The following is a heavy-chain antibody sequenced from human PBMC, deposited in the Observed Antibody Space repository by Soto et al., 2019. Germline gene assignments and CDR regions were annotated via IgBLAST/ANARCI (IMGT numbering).Heavy chain of an antibody. CDR2: IYFNGNT. V-gene: IGHV4-39*01. CDR1: GVSISDTSYY. J-gene: IGHJ4*02. CDR3: AGQGSY. Sequence: QLQLQESGPGLVKPSETLSLTCNVSGVSISDTSYYWGWIRQPPGKGLEWIGTIYFNGNTFYNPSLKSRLTISVDTSKNQFSLRLTSVTAADTPVYYCAGQGSYWGQGTLVAVSS.